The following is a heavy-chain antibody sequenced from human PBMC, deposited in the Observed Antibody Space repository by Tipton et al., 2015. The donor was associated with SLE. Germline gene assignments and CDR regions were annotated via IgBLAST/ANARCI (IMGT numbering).Heavy chain of an antibody. V-gene: IGHV4-30-4*01. J-gene: IGHJ6*02. CDR3: ARYSGDYYYYGMDV. CDR2: IYYSGST. Sequence: TLSLTCAVYGGSFSGYYWSWIRQPPGKGLEWIGYIYYSGSTYYNPSLKSRVTISVDTSKNQFSLKLSSVTAADTAVYYCARYSGDYYYYGMDVWGQGTTVTVSS. D-gene: IGHD3-10*01. CDR1: GGSFSGYY.